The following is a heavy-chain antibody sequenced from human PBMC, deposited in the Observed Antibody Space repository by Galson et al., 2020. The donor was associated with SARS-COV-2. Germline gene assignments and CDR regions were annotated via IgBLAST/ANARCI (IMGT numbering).Heavy chain of an antibody. CDR2: ITSSSTT. CDR1: GFTFSTYN. V-gene: IGHV3-48*02. CDR3: SRGLSSSWPFSDF. Sequence: GESLTISCAASGFTFSTYNINWVSQAPGKVLEWVSFITSSSTTHYADSVKGRFTISRDNAKNSLYLQMSGLRDDDTALYDCSRGLSSSWPFSDFWGQGALVTVSS. D-gene: IGHD6-13*01. J-gene: IGHJ4*02.